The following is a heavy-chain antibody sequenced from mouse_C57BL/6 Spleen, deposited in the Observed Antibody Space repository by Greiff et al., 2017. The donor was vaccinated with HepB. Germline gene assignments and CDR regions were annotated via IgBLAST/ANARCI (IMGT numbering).Heavy chain of an antibody. CDR1: GYTFTSYW. J-gene: IGHJ4*01. V-gene: IGHV1-72*01. CDR2: IDPNSGGT. D-gene: IGHD1-1*01. Sequence: VQLQQPGAELVKPGASVKLSCKASGYTFTSYWMHWVKQRPGRGLEWIGRIDPNSGGTKYNEKFKSKATLTVDKPSSTAYMQLSSLTSEDSAVYDCASLTTVVGGAMDYWGQGTSVTVSS. CDR3: ASLTTVVGGAMDY.